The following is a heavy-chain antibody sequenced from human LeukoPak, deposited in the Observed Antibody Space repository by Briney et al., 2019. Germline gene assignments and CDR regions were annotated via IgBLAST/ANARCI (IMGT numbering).Heavy chain of an antibody. CDR3: ATRGYCSSTSCYTGSQH. J-gene: IGHJ1*01. CDR1: GGSFSAYY. V-gene: IGHV4-34*01. CDR2: INHSGST. Sequence: SETLSLTCAVYGGSFSAYYWSWIRQPPGKGPEWIGEINHSGSTNYNPSLKSRVTISVDTSKNQFSLKLSSVTAADTAVYYCATRGYCSSTSCYTGSQHWGQGTLVTVSS. D-gene: IGHD2-2*02.